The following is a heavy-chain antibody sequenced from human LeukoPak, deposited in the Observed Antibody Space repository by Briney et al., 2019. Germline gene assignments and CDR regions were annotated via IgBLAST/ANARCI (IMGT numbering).Heavy chain of an antibody. D-gene: IGHD3-22*01. Sequence: SGTLSLTCTVSGGSISSYYWSWIRQSPGEGLEWIGYIYYGGSTDSKHSLKSRVTISKDASKTQISLRLSSVTAADTAVYYCARARLDSSGRFDYWGQGTLVSVSS. V-gene: IGHV4-59*01. J-gene: IGHJ4*02. CDR1: GGSISSYY. CDR3: ARARLDSSGRFDY. CDR2: IYYGGST.